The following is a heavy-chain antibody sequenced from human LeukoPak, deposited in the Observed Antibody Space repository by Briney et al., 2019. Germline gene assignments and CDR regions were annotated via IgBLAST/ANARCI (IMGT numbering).Heavy chain of an antibody. CDR2: ISGSGGST. Sequence: GGSLRLSCAASGFTFSSYAMSWVRQAPGKGLEWVSAISGSGGSTHYADSVKGRFTISRDNSKNTLYLQMNSLRAEDTAVYHCAKEGYYGSGSHFDYWGQGALVTVSS. D-gene: IGHD3-10*01. J-gene: IGHJ4*02. V-gene: IGHV3-23*01. CDR3: AKEGYYGSGSHFDY. CDR1: GFTFSSYA.